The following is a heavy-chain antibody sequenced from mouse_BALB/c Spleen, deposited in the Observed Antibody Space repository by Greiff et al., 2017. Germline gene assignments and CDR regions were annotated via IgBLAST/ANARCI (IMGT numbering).Heavy chain of an antibody. Sequence: VQLKESGPGLVAPSQSLSITCTVSGFSLTGYGVNWVRQPPGKGLEWLGMIWGDGSTDYNSALKSRLSISKDNSKSQVFLKMNSLQTDDTARYYCARDHNYGSSYWYFDVWGAGTTVTVSS. J-gene: IGHJ1*01. CDR1: GFSLTGYG. CDR3: ARDHNYGSSYWYFDV. V-gene: IGHV2-6-7*01. CDR2: IWGDGST. D-gene: IGHD1-1*01.